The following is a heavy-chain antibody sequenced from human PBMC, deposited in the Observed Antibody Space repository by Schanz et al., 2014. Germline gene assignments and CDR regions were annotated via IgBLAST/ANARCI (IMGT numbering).Heavy chain of an antibody. CDR1: GFTVSSNH. D-gene: IGHD2-15*01. J-gene: IGHJ4*02. V-gene: IGHV3-23*01. CDR2: ISASGGST. Sequence: DVQLLESGGGLVQPGGSLRLSCAVSGFTVSSNHMSWVRQAPGKGLEWVSTISASGGSTYYADSVKGRFTISRDNSKNTLYLQMNTLRAEDTAVYYCARDRGYCSGGSCLTFDYWGQGTLVTVSS. CDR3: ARDRGYCSGGSCLTFDY.